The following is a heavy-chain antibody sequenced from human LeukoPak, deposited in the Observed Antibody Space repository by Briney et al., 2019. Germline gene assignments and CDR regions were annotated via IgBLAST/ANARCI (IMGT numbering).Heavy chain of an antibody. Sequence: GGSLRLSCAASEFTLSNHWMSWVRQAPGKGLERVANVKQEGREKFCVESVKGRFTILGANAKNSLYLKINSLRAEDTAVYYCARGRPGMGIVIDYWGQGTLVTVS. CDR2: VKQEGREK. CDR3: ARGRPGMGIVIDY. D-gene: IGHD7-27*01. V-gene: IGHV3-7*01. CDR1: EFTLSNHW. J-gene: IGHJ4*02.